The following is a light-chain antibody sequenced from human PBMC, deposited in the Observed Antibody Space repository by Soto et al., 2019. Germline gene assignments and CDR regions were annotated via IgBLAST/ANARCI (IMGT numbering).Light chain of an antibody. V-gene: IGKV1-5*03. CDR2: EAS. J-gene: IGKJ1*01. Sequence: DIQMTQSPSTLSASVGDRVTITCRASQSISSWLAWYQQKPGKAPNLLIYEASSLESGVPSRFSGSGSGTKFPLTISSLHPDDFGTYSSQQYKSYFRTFGQGPRWKSN. CDR3: QQYKSYFRT. CDR1: QSISSW.